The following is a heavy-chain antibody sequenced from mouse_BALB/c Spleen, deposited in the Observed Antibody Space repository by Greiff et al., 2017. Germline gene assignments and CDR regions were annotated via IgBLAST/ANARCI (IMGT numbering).Heavy chain of an antibody. J-gene: IGHJ3*01. CDR3: ARHESGSTMIFAY. CDR2: ISSGGSYT. D-gene: IGHD2-4*01. V-gene: IGHV5-6*01. CDR1: GFTFSSYG. Sequence: EVQRVESGGDLVKPGGSLKPSCAASGFTFSSYGMSWVRQTPDKRLEWVATISSGGSYTYYPDSVKGRFTISRDNAKNTLYLQMSSLKSEDTAMYYCARHESGSTMIFAYWGQGTLVTVSA.